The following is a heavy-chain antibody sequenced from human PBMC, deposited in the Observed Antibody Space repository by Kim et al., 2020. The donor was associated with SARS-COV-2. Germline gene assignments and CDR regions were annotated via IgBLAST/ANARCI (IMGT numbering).Heavy chain of an antibody. V-gene: IGHV1-46*01. J-gene: IGHJ4*02. CDR1: GYTFTNYY. CDR3: AREGSATYYYDY. Sequence: ASVKVSCKASGYTFTNYYMHWVRQAPGQVLEWMGLISFSAATTSYAQKFQGRVTMTRDTSTSTVYMELSSLKSEDTAVYYCAREGSATYYYDYWGQGTLV. D-gene: IGHD3-10*01. CDR2: ISFSAATT.